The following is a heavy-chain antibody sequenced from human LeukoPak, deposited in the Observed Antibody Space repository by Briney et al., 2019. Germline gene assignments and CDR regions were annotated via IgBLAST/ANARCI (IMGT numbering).Heavy chain of an antibody. D-gene: IGHD2-8*01. CDR1: GFTFSSYA. V-gene: IGHV3-66*04. J-gene: IGHJ4*02. CDR2: IYSGGST. CDR3: ARRGVFDY. Sequence: GGSLRLSCAASGFTFSSYAMSWVRQAPGKGLEWVSVIYSGGSTYYADSVKGRFTISRDNSKNTLYLQMNSLRAEDTAVYYCARRGVFDYWGQGTLVTVSS.